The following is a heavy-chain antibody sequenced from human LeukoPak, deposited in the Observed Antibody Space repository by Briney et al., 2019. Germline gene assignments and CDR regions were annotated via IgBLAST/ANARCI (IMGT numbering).Heavy chain of an antibody. CDR2: ISSSSSYI. CDR3: ARVDIVATIRY. D-gene: IGHD5-12*01. J-gene: IGHJ4*02. CDR1: GFTFSSYS. Sequence: PGGSLRLSCAASGFTFSSYSMNWVRQAPGKGLEWVSSISSSSSYINYADSVRGRFTISRDNAKNSLYLQMNSLRAEDTAVYYCARVDIVATIRYWGQGTLVTVSS. V-gene: IGHV3-21*01.